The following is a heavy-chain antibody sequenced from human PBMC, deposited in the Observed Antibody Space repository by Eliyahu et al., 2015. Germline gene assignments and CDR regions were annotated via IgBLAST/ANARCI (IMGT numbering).Heavy chain of an antibody. V-gene: IGHV3-30*01. Sequence: QVQLVESGGDVVQPGRXXRLXCXAXGFXFNSXTMNWVRQAPGKGLEWVADISYDGRYKNYADSVKGRFTISRDKSKNTLFLEMNSVRVEDTAVYYCAKSYGDYEFHFENWGQGTLVTVSS. CDR2: ISYDGRYK. J-gene: IGHJ4*02. CDR1: GFXFNSXT. D-gene: IGHD4-17*01. CDR3: AKSYGDYEFHFEN.